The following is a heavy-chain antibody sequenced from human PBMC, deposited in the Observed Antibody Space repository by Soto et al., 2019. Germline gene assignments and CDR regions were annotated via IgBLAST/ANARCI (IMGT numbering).Heavy chain of an antibody. V-gene: IGHV4-30-4*01. CDR1: GGSISNSDYY. CDR3: ARARATIAAAAIFDC. D-gene: IGHD6-13*01. CDR2: IYYSGST. Sequence: SETLSLTCTVSGGSISNSDYYWSWIRQPPGKGMEWIGYIYYSGSTNYNPSLESRLTISVDKSKNQFSLKLTSVTAADTAVYYCARARATIAAAAIFDCWGQGTLVTVSS. J-gene: IGHJ4*02.